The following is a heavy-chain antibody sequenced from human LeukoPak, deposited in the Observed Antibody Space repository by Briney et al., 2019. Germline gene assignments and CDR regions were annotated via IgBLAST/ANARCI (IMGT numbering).Heavy chain of an antibody. CDR3: ASPSGYYSYDSFDI. V-gene: IGHV4-34*10. CDR2: VHRSGTT. CDR1: GGSLSDFY. D-gene: IGHD3-22*01. Sequence: TSETLSLTCAVSGGSLSDFYWTWFRQFPGKGLEWIGAVHRSGTTNYNPSLKSRLTMSVDTSKYQFFLNLTSVTAADTAVYYCASPSGYYSYDSFDIWGQGTVVTVSS. J-gene: IGHJ3*02.